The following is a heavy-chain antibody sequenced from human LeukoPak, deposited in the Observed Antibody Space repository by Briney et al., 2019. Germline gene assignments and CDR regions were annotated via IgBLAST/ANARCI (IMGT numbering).Heavy chain of an antibody. CDR2: INHSGST. CDR1: GGSFSGYY. Sequence: SETLSLTCAVYGGSFSGYYWSWIRQPPGKGLEWIGEINHSGSTNYNPSLKSRVTISVDTSKNQFSLKLSSVTAADTAVYYCARGNRYYDFWSGSGTNYFDYWGQGTLVTVSS. J-gene: IGHJ4*02. D-gene: IGHD3-3*01. V-gene: IGHV4-34*01. CDR3: ARGNRYYDFWSGSGTNYFDY.